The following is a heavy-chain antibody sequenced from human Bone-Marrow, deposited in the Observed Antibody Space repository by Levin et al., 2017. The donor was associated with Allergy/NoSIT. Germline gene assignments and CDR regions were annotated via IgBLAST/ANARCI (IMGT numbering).Heavy chain of an antibody. Sequence: SQTLSLTCTVSGGSISSDSHFWGWIRQPPEKGLEWVGSIFHRGSSYYNPSLKSRVTISVDTSRTQFSLKLTSVTAADTAVYYCAQIAPDLAGWFDPWGQGTLVTVSS. J-gene: IGHJ5*02. CDR2: IFHRGSS. CDR3: AQIAPDLAGWFDP. D-gene: IGHD6-19*01. V-gene: IGHV4-39*07. CDR1: GGSISSDSHF.